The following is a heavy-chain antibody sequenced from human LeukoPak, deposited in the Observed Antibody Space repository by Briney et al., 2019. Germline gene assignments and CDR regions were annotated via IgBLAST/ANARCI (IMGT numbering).Heavy chain of an antibody. CDR1: GFTFSSYG. CDR3: AKDAQGAAAKYGHYYYYMDV. Sequence: PGGPLRLSCAASGFTFSSYGMHWVRQAPGKGLEWVAFIRYDGSNKYYADSVKGRFTISRDNSKNTLYLQMNSLRAEDTAVYYCAKDAQGAAAKYGHYYYYMDVWGKGTTVTVSS. CDR2: IRYDGSNK. D-gene: IGHD6-13*01. V-gene: IGHV3-30*02. J-gene: IGHJ6*03.